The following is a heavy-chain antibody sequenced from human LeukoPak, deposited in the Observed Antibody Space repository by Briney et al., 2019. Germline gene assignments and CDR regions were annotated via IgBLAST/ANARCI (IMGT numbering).Heavy chain of an antibody. J-gene: IGHJ4*02. CDR3: ANIPSGIYSADY. Sequence: GVSLRLSCAASGFTFSNYAMSWVRQAPGKGLEWVSAISGSGGGTYYADSVKGRFTISRDNSKNTLYLQMNSLRAEDTAVYYRANIPSGIYSADYWGQGTLVTVSS. V-gene: IGHV3-23*01. CDR1: GFTFSNYA. D-gene: IGHD3-10*01. CDR2: ISGSGGGT.